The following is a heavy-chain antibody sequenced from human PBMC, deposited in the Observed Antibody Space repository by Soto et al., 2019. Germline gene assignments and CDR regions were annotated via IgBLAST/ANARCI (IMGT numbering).Heavy chain of an antibody. CDR3: ARDSHYYDSSGPHDY. V-gene: IGHV3-21*01. Sequence: PGGSLRLSCAASGFTFSSYSMNWVRQAPGKGLEWVSSISSSSSYICYADSVKGRFTISRDNAKNSLYLQMNSLRAEDTAVYYCARDSHYYDSSGPHDYWGQGTLVTVSS. CDR1: GFTFSSYS. D-gene: IGHD3-22*01. CDR2: ISSSSSYI. J-gene: IGHJ4*02.